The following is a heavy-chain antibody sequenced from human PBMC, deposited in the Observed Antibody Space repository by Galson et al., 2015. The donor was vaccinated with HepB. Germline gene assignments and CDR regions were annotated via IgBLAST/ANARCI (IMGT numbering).Heavy chain of an antibody. CDR3: ARHLLAVPYYYYGMDV. CDR2: IDPSDSYT. V-gene: IGHV5-10-1*01. J-gene: IGHJ6*02. CDR1: GYSFTSYW. Sequence: QSGAEVKKPGESLRISCKGSGYSFTSYWISWVRQMPGKGLEWMGRIDPSDSYTNYSPSFQGHVTISADKSISTAYLQWSSLKASDTAMYYCARHLLAVPYYYYGMDVWGQGTTVTVSS. D-gene: IGHD6-19*01.